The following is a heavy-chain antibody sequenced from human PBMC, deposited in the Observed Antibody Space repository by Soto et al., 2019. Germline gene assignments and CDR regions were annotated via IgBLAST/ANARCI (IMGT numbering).Heavy chain of an antibody. V-gene: IGHV3-30*18. J-gene: IGHJ4*02. D-gene: IGHD3-22*01. Sequence: GSLRLSCAASGFTFSSYGIHWVRQAPGKGLEWVAVISYDGSNKYYADSVKGRFTISRDNSKNTLYLQMNSLRAEDTAVYYCAKDSSSSGYYFDYWGQGTLVTVSS. CDR1: GFTFSSYG. CDR3: AKDSSSSGYYFDY. CDR2: ISYDGSNK.